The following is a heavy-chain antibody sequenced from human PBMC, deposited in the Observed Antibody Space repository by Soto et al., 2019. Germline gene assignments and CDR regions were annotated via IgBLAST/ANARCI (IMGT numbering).Heavy chain of an antibody. D-gene: IGHD2-21*01. J-gene: IGHJ4*02. Sequence: ALVKVSCKVSGGTFSSYAISWVRQAPGKGLEWMGWISAYNGNTNYAQKLQGRVTMTTDTSTSTAYMELRRLRSDETAVYYCAGELNDMMIARPFDYWGQGTLVTVSS. CDR3: AGELNDMMIARPFDY. CDR2: ISAYNGNT. CDR1: GGTFSSYA. V-gene: IGHV1-18*01.